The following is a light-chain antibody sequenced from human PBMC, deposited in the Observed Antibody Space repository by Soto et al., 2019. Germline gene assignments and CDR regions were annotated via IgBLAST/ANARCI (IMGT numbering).Light chain of an antibody. CDR1: HDISNY. CDR3: QKYNSAPRT. J-gene: IGKJ4*01. Sequence: DIQMTQSPSSLSASVGDRVTITCRASHDISNYLAWYQQKPGKVPKLLIYAASTLQSGVPSRFSGSGSGTDFTLTISSLQPEDVATYYCQKYNSAPRTFGGGTKVEIK. V-gene: IGKV1-27*01. CDR2: AAS.